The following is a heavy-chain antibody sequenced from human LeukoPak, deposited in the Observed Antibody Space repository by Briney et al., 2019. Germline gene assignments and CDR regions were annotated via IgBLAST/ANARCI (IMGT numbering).Heavy chain of an antibody. V-gene: IGHV4-59*05. J-gene: IGHJ5*02. CDR1: GGSISSYY. CDR3: ARLGIVGATSWFDP. D-gene: IGHD1-26*01. Sequence: SETLSLTCTVSGGSISSYYWSWIRQPPGKGLEWIGSIYYSGSTYYNPSLKSRVTISVDTSKNQFSLKLSSVTAADTAVYYCARLGIVGATSWFDPWGQGTLVTVSS. CDR2: IYYSGST.